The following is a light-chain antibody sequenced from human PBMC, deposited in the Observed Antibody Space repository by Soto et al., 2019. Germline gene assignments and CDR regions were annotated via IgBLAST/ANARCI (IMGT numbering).Light chain of an antibody. CDR1: QSVSRL. V-gene: IGKV3-11*01. Sequence: EVVLTQSPATLSLSPGERATLSCRASQSVSRLLAWYQQKPGQAPRLLIYDASNRATGVPARFSGSGSETDFTLNISGLEPEDFAVYYCQQRGNWPLTFCGGTKADSK. CDR2: DAS. CDR3: QQRGNWPLT. J-gene: IGKJ4*01.